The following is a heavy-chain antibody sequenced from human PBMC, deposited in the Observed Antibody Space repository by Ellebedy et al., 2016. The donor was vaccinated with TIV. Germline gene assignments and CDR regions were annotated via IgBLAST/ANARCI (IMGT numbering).Heavy chain of an antibody. Sequence: AASVKVSCKASGYTFTSYFMHWLRQAPGQGLEWMGIINPSGGSTTYAQKLQGRVTMTRDTSTSTVYLELSSLRSEDTAVYYCASDTYGSGSYYNGFDYWGQGTLVTVSS. D-gene: IGHD3-10*01. CDR1: GYTFTSYF. V-gene: IGHV1-46*04. J-gene: IGHJ4*02. CDR3: ASDTYGSGSYYNGFDY. CDR2: INPSGGST.